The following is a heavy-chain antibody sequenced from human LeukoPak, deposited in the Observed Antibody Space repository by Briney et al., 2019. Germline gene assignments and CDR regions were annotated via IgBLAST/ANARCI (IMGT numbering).Heavy chain of an antibody. D-gene: IGHD3-9*01. J-gene: IGHJ3*02. CDR2: IYHSGST. CDR1: GYSISSGYY. CDR3: ARGGLYYDILTGYYPHDAFDI. Sequence: SETLSLTCTVSGYSISSGYYWGWIRQPPGKGLEWIGSIYHSGSTYYNPSLKSRVTISVDTSKNQFSLKLSSVTAADTAVYYCARGGLYYDILTGYYPHDAFDIWGQGTMVTVSS. V-gene: IGHV4-38-2*02.